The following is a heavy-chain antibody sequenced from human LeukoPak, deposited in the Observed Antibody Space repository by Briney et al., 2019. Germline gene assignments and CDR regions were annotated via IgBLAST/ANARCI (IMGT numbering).Heavy chain of an antibody. J-gene: IGHJ5*02. CDR1: GGSISSYY. CDR2: IYTSGST. D-gene: IGHD2-8*01. Sequence: SETLSLTCTVSGGSISSYYWSWIRQPPGKGLEWIGYIYTSGSTNYNPSLKSRVTISVDTSKNQFSLKLSSVIAADTAVYYCARENYCTNGVCRAFDPWGQGTLVTVSS. CDR3: ARENYCTNGVCRAFDP. V-gene: IGHV4-4*09.